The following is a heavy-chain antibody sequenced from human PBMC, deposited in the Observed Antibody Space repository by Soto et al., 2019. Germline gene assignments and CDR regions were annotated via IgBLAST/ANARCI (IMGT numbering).Heavy chain of an antibody. J-gene: IGHJ6*02. CDR3: ARWGCSSTSCSFFHYGMDV. D-gene: IGHD2-2*01. Sequence: QVQLVQSGAAVKKPGSSVKVSCKASGGTFSSYTISWVRQAPGQGLEWMGRIIPILGIANYAQKFQGRVTITADKSTSTAYMELSSLRSEDTAVYYCARWGCSSTSCSFFHYGMDVWGQGTTVTVSS. V-gene: IGHV1-69*02. CDR2: IIPILGIA. CDR1: GGTFSSYT.